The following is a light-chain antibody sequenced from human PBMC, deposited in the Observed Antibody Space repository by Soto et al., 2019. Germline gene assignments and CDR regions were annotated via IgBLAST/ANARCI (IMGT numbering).Light chain of an antibody. J-gene: IGKJ2*01. CDR3: QQYSGSPRT. CDR1: QSVSSSY. CDR2: DTS. V-gene: IGKV3-20*01. Sequence: EIVLTQSPGTLSLSPGERATLSCRASQSVSSSYLAWYQQKPGQAPRLLIYDTSGRATGIADRFSGSGSGTDFTLTISRLEPEDFAVYYCQQYSGSPRTFGQGTKLEIK.